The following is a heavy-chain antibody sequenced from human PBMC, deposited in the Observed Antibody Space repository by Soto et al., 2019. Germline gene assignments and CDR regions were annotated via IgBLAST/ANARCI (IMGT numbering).Heavy chain of an antibody. J-gene: IGHJ4*02. CDR2: IYYSGTT. V-gene: IGHV4-39*01. CDR1: GGSISSSGYS. D-gene: IGHD2-2*01. Sequence: SETLSLTCTVSGGSISSSGYSWGWIRQPPGKGLEYIGNIYYSGTTYYNPSLRSRVTTSVDTSKNQFSLKLISVTAADTAVYYCASQFSSTSRGDFAYWGQGTLVTVSS. CDR3: ASQFSSTSRGDFAY.